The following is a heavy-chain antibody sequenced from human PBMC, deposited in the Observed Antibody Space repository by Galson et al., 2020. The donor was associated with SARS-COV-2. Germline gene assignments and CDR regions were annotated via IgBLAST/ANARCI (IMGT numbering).Heavy chain of an antibody. D-gene: IGHD1-26*01. CDR3: ARGSKVGASVADY. CDR1: GGSFSGYY. Sequence: ETSETLSLTCAVYGGSFSGYYWSWIRQPPGKGLEWIGEINHSGSTNYNPSLKSRVTISVDTSRNQFSLKMSSVTAADTAVYYCARGSKVGASVADYWGQGTLVTVSS. J-gene: IGHJ4*02. V-gene: IGHV4-34*01. CDR2: INHSGST.